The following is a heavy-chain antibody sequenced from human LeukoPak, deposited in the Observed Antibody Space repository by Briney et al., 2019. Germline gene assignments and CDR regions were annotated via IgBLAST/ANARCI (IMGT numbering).Heavy chain of an antibody. Sequence: SQTLSLTCAISGDSVSSNSVAWIWIRQSPSRGLEWLGRTYYRSRWYNDYAVSVKSRITINPDTSKNQFSLQLNSVTPEDTAVYYCAREGLTTMSPAYNGMDVWGQGTTVTVSS. J-gene: IGHJ6*02. CDR1: GDSVSSNSVA. CDR2: TYYRSRWYN. V-gene: IGHV6-1*01. D-gene: IGHD4-11*01. CDR3: AREGLTTMSPAYNGMDV.